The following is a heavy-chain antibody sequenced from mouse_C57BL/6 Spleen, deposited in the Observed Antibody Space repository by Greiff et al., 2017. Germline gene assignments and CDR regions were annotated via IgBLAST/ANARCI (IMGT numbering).Heavy chain of an antibody. J-gene: IGHJ4*01. V-gene: IGHV5-6*01. Sequence: EVQGVESGGDLVKPGGSLKLSCAASGFTFSSYGMSWVRQTPDKRLEWVATISSGGSYTYYPDSVKGRFTISRDNAKNTLYLQMSSLKSEDTAMYYCASHYDYDDAMDYWGQGTSVTVSS. D-gene: IGHD2-4*01. CDR3: ASHYDYDDAMDY. CDR1: GFTFSSYG. CDR2: ISSGGSYT.